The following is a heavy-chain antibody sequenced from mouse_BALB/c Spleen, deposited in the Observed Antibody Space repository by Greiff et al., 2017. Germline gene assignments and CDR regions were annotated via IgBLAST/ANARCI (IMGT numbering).Heavy chain of an antibody. J-gene: IGHJ3*01. Sequence: VKLQESGPGLVAPSQSLSITCTVSGFSLTSYGVHWVRQPPGKGLEWLGVIWAGGSTNYNSALMSRLSISKDNSKSQVFLKMNSLQTDDTAMYYCARGDGSWFAYWGQGTLVTVSA. CDR2: IWAGGST. V-gene: IGHV2-9*02. CDR3: ARGDGSWFAY. D-gene: IGHD2-3*01. CDR1: GFSLTSYG.